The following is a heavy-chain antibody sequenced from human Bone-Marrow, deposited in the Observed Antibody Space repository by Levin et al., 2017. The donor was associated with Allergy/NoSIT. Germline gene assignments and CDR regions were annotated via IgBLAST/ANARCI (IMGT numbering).Heavy chain of an antibody. Sequence: PGGSLRLSCEASGFIFSNFAMHWVRQAPGKGLECVAVIWHDGSNEYYLDSVKGRFIISRDNSKNKVYLQMNRLRAEDTGVYYCARDWALTGIDEPTILKDHWGQGTLVTVSS. J-gene: IGHJ4*02. CDR1: GFIFSNFA. V-gene: IGHV3-33*01. CDR2: IWHDGSNE. CDR3: ARDWALTGIDEPTILKDH. D-gene: IGHD3-9*01.